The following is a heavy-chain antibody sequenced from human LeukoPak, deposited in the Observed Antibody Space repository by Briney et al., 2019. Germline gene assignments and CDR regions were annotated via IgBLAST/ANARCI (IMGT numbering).Heavy chain of an antibody. CDR2: ISYDGSNK. D-gene: IGHD5-24*01. V-gene: IGHV3-30*18. CDR3: AKDKGEMATTPRGYYFDY. J-gene: IGHJ4*02. Sequence: GGSLRLSCAASGFTFSSYSMHWVRQAPGKGLEWVAVISYDGSNKYYADSVKGRFIISRDNSKNTLYLQMNSLRAEDTAVYYCAKDKGEMATTPRGYYFDYWGQGTLVTVSS. CDR1: GFTFSSYS.